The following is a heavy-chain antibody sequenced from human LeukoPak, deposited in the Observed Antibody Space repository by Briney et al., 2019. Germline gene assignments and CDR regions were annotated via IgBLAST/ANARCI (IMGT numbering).Heavy chain of an antibody. CDR1: GFTFSSYA. V-gene: IGHV3-30-3*01. Sequence: GGSLRLSCAASGFTFSSYAMHWVRQAPGKGLEWVAVISYDGSNKYYADSVKGRFTISRDNSKNTLYLQMNSLRAEDTAVYYCATDFPGDYWGQGTLVTVSS. J-gene: IGHJ4*02. CDR3: ATDFPGDY. D-gene: IGHD2/OR15-2a*01. CDR2: ISYDGSNK.